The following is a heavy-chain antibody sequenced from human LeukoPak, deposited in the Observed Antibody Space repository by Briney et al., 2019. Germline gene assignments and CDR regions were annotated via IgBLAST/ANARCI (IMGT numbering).Heavy chain of an antibody. CDR2: ISSSSSYI. Sequence: LGGSLRLSCAASGFTFSRYSMNWVRQAPGKGLEWVSSISSSSSYIYYADSVKGRFTISRDNAKNSLYLQMNSLRAEDTAVYYCARESGRGSYPDYWGQGTLVTVSS. CDR3: ARESGRGSYPDY. J-gene: IGHJ4*02. CDR1: GFTFSRYS. V-gene: IGHV3-21*01. D-gene: IGHD1-26*01.